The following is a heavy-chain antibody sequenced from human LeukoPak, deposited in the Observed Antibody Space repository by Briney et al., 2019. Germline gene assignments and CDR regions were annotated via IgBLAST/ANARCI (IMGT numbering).Heavy chain of an antibody. V-gene: IGHV3-15*01. CDR3: SYYYDSSGYVDY. J-gene: IGHJ4*02. D-gene: IGHD3-22*01. Sequence: GGSLGLSCAASGFTFSDAWMNWVRQAPGKGLEWVGRIKSKADGGTIDYAAPVKGRFTTSRDDSKNTVYMQMNSLKTEDTAVYYCSYYYDSSGYVDYWGQGTLVTVSS. CDR2: IKSKADGGTI. CDR1: GFTFSDAW.